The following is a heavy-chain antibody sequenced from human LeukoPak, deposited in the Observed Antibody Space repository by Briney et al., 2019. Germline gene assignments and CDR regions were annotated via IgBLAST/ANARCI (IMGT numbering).Heavy chain of an antibody. J-gene: IGHJ4*02. CDR3: ARDIRAVGVTLYFDY. Sequence: GGSLRLSCAASGFTFSNYYMSWIRQTPGKGLEWLSYISGSGGDIHYADSVKGRFTISRDNAKNSLYLQMNSLRTEDTAMYYCARDIRAVGVTLYFDYWGQGILVTVTS. CDR2: ISGSGGDI. CDR1: GFTFSNYY. D-gene: IGHD1-26*01. V-gene: IGHV3-11*01.